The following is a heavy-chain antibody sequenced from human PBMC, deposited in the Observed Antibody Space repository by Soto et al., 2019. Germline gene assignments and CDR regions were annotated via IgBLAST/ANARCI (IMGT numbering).Heavy chain of an antibody. D-gene: IGHD3-10*01. V-gene: IGHV4-31*03. CDR2: IYYSGST. Sequence: PSETLSLTCTVSGGSISSGGYYWSWIRQHPGKGLEWIGYIYYSGSTYYNPSLKSRVTISVDTSKNQFSLKLSSVTAADTAVYYCAREGYYGSGSYQYYYYYMDVWGKGTTVTVSS. CDR1: GGSISSGGYY. J-gene: IGHJ6*03. CDR3: AREGYYGSGSYQYYYYYMDV.